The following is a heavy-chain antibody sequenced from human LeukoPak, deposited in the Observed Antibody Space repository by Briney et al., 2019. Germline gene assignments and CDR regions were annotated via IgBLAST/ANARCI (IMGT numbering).Heavy chain of an antibody. CDR3: ARVDTVMAYYFDL. D-gene: IGHD5-18*01. CDR1: GFTVSTNC. J-gene: IGHJ4*02. CDR2: IYSGGTT. V-gene: IGHV3-53*04. Sequence: PGGSLRLPCAASGFTVSTNCMTWVRQAPGKGLEWVSTIYSGGTTYYADSVMGRFTISRHNSRNTLYLQMNSLGAEDTAVYYCARVDTVMAYYFDLWGQGTLVTVSS.